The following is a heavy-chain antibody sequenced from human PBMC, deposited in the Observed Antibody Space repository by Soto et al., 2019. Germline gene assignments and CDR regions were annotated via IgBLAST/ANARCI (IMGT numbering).Heavy chain of an antibody. CDR3: ARDRDRAAGPQYYFDY. CDR2: ISYDGSNK. J-gene: IGHJ4*02. CDR1: GFTFSSYA. Sequence: QVQLVESGGGVVQPGRSLRLSCAASGFTFSSYAMHWVRQAPGKGLEWVAVISYDGSNKYYADSVKGRFTISRDNSKNTLYLQMNSLRAEDTAVYYCARDRDRAAGPQYYFDYWGQGTLVTFSS. D-gene: IGHD6-13*01. V-gene: IGHV3-30-3*01.